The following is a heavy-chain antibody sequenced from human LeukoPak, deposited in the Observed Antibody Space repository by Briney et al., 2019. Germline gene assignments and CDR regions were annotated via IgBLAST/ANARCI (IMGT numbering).Heavy chain of an antibody. Sequence: WISAYNGKTNYAQKLQGRVTMTTHTSTSTAYMELRSLRSDDTAVYYCARGLSSGWSDYFDYWGQGTLVTVSS. D-gene: IGHD6-19*01. V-gene: IGHV1-18*01. CDR2: ISAYNGKT. CDR3: ARGLSSGWSDYFDY. J-gene: IGHJ4*02.